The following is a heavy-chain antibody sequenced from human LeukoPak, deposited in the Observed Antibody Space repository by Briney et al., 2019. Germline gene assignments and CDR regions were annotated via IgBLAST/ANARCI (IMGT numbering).Heavy chain of an antibody. D-gene: IGHD3-22*01. CDR2: IHYSGST. Sequence: SETLSLTCTVSGGSISSYYWSWIRQPPGKGLEWIGYIHYSGSTNYNPSLKSRVTMSVDTSKNQFSLKLSSVTAADTAVYYCARDTSVVVISDAFDIWGQGTMVTVSS. CDR3: ARDTSVVVISDAFDI. V-gene: IGHV4-59*12. J-gene: IGHJ3*02. CDR1: GGSISSYY.